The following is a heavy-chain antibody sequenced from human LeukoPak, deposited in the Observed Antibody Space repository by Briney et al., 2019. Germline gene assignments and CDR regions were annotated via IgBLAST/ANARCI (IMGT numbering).Heavy chain of an antibody. CDR2: MLTDGSIN. D-gene: IGHD2-2*01. V-gene: IGHV3-30-3*01. CDR1: GFTFSNYV. Sequence: PGGSLRLFCAASGFTFSNYVLHWVRQAPGKGLEWVAVMLTDGSINIYTHSVDGRFTISRDNSKNTLYLQMNRLTTDDTALYYCARDPVPAGPDYFDSWGQGTLVTVSA. CDR3: ARDPVPAGPDYFDS. J-gene: IGHJ4*02.